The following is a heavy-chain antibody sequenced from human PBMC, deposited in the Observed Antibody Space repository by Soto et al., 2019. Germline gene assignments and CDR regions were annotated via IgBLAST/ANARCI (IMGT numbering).Heavy chain of an antibody. CDR1: GGTFSSYA. Sequence: QVQLVQSGAEVKKPGSSVKVSCKASGGTFSSYAISWVRQAPGQGLEWMGGIIPIFGTANYAQKFQGRVTITADESTSTAYMELSSLRSEDTAVYYCARLFCGSSSTSCYAYYYYGMDVWGQGTTVTVSS. V-gene: IGHV1-69*01. CDR3: ARLFCGSSSTSCYAYYYYGMDV. J-gene: IGHJ6*02. CDR2: IIPIFGTA. D-gene: IGHD2-2*01.